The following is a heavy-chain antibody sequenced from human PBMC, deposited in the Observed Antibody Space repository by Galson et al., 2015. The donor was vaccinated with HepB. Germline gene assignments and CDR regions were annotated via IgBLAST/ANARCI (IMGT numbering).Heavy chain of an antibody. CDR1: GVTIPSYS. CDR2: ISAGSTTI. V-gene: IGHV3-48*01. J-gene: IGHJ6*02. CDR3: ARNPSSYDFYNMDV. Sequence: SLRLSCAASGVTIPSYSMNWVRKAPGKGLEWLAYISAGSTTIYYADSVKGRFTISRDNAKNFLYLHMNSLRGEDTAVYYCARNPSSYDFYNMDVWGHGTTVTLSS.